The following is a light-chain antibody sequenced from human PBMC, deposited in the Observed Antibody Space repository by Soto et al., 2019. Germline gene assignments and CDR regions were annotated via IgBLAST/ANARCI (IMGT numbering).Light chain of an antibody. CDR2: DSS. CDR1: QSVGSY. Sequence: IVLTQSPATLSLSPGERATISCRASQSVGSYLGWYQQKPGQAPRLLIYDSSNRATGIPARFSGSWSGTDFTLTISSLEPEDFAVYYCQQRSSGVTFGGGTKVDIK. J-gene: IGKJ4*02. V-gene: IGKV3-11*01. CDR3: QQRSSGVT.